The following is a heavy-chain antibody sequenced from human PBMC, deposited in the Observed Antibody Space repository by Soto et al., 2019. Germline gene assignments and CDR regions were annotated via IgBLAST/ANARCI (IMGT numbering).Heavy chain of an antibody. J-gene: IGHJ4*02. D-gene: IGHD3-22*01. V-gene: IGHV1-3*01. CDR1: GYTFTSYG. CDR2: IDPGNGNT. CDR3: ARGGYFDGSNYLAY. Sequence: QVQLVQSGAEVKKPGASVKVSCKASGYTFTSYGMNWVRQAPGRGLEWMGWIDPGNGNTIYSQKCQGRVIIERDTSAGTAYMELSSLRSEDTAVYYCARGGYFDGSNYLAYWGLGTLVTVSS.